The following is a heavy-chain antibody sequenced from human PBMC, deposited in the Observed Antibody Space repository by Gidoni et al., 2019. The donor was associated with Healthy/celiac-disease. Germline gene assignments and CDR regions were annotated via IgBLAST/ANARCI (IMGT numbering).Heavy chain of an antibody. Sequence: EVQPVESGGGLVKAGRALRLSCTASAFTFGDYAMSWFRQATGKGREWVGFIRSKAYGGTTEYAASVKGRVTISRDDSKSIAYLQMNSLKTEDTAVYYSTRGVGHFDYWGQGTLVTVSS. CDR1: AFTFGDYA. CDR3: TRGVGHFDY. V-gene: IGHV3-49*05. J-gene: IGHJ4*02. CDR2: IRSKAYGGTT.